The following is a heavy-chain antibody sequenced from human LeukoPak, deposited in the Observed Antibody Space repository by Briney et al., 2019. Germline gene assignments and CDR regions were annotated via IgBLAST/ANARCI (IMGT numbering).Heavy chain of an antibody. CDR1: GYTFTSYG. Sequence: ASVKVSCKASGYTFTSYGISWVRQAPGQGLEWMGWISAYNGNTNYAQKLQGRVTMTTDTSTSTAYMELRSLRSDDTAVYYCARDGGQSSPPVRGLVDYWGQGTLVTVSS. V-gene: IGHV1-18*04. CDR2: ISAYNGNT. CDR3: ARDGGQSSPPVRGLVDY. J-gene: IGHJ4*02. D-gene: IGHD3-10*01.